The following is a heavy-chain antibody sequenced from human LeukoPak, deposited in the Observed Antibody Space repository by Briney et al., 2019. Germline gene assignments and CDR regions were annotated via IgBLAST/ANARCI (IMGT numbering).Heavy chain of an antibody. CDR3: AKAGSMATPPPYYFDY. D-gene: IGHD5-24*01. CDR1: GFTFSNYA. Sequence: GGSLRLSCAASGFTFSNYAVSWLRQAPGKGLEWVSAFSGSGVSTYYADSVKGRFTTSRDNTKNTLYLQMNSLRAEDTAVYYCAKAGSMATPPPYYFDYWGQGTLVTVSS. CDR2: FSGSGVST. V-gene: IGHV3-23*01. J-gene: IGHJ4*02.